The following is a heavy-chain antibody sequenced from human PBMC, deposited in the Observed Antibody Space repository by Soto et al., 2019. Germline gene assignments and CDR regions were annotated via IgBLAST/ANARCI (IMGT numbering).Heavy chain of an antibody. J-gene: IGHJ4*02. CDR2: IYWDDDK. Sequence: QITLKESGPTLVKPTQTLTLTCTFSGFSLSTSGVGVGWIRQPPGKALEWLALIYWDDDKRYSPSLKCRLTSTKDTSKNQVVLTMTNMDPVDTATYYCAHSLIPNWGARGAFDYWGQGTLVTVSS. D-gene: IGHD7-27*01. V-gene: IGHV2-5*02. CDR1: GFSLSTSGVG. CDR3: AHSLIPNWGARGAFDY.